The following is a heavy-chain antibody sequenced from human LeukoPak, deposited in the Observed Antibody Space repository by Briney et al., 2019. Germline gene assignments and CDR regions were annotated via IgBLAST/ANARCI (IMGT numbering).Heavy chain of an antibody. CDR1: GYTFTGYY. CDR3: ARDSSVVVAATGELFDY. V-gene: IGHV1-2*02. J-gene: IGHJ4*02. D-gene: IGHD2-15*01. CDR2: INPNSGGT. Sequence: ASEKVSCKASGYTFTGYYMHWVRQAPGQGLEWMGWINPNSGGTNYAQKFQGRVTMTRDTSISTAYMELSRLRSDNTAVYYCARDSSVVVAATGELFDYWGQGTLVTVSS.